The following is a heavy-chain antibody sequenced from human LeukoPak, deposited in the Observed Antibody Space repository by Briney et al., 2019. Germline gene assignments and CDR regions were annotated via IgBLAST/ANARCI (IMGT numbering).Heavy chain of an antibody. D-gene: IGHD3-3*01. J-gene: IGHJ6*02. Sequence: ASVKVSCKASGYTFTSYGISWVRQAPGQGLEWMGWISAYNGNTNYAQKLQGRVTMTTDTSTSTAYMELRSLRSDDTAVYYCARDGSQLRFLEWLSGAPVAPAWRYGMDVWGQGTTVTASS. CDR1: GYTFTSYG. CDR2: ISAYNGNT. V-gene: IGHV1-18*01. CDR3: ARDGSQLRFLEWLSGAPVAPAWRYGMDV.